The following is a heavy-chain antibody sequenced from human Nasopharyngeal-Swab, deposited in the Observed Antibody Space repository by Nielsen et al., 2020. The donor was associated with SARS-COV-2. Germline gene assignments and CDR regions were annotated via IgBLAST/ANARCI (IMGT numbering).Heavy chain of an antibody. CDR3: ARESGLRFFDYYYYYYMDV. CDR2: IKQDGSEK. J-gene: IGHJ6*03. V-gene: IGHV3-7*01. Sequence: GGSLRLSCAASGFTFSSYSMNWVRQAPGKGLEWVANIKQDGSEKYYVDSVKGRFTISRDNAKNSLYLQMNSLRAEDTAVYYCARESGLRFFDYYYYYYMDVWGKGTTVTVSS. CDR1: GFTFSSYS. D-gene: IGHD3-3*01.